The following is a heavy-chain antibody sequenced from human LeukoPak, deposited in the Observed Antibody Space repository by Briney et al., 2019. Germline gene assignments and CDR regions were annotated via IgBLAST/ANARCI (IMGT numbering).Heavy chain of an antibody. Sequence: SETLSLTCTVSGGSISSYYWSWIRQPPGKGLEWIGYIYYSGSTNYNPSLKSRVTISVDTSKNQFSLKLSSVTAADTAVYYCARDRDGYNSFDYWGQGTLVTVSS. J-gene: IGHJ4*02. CDR3: ARDRDGYNSFDY. CDR2: IYYSGST. V-gene: IGHV4-59*01. CDR1: GGSISSYY. D-gene: IGHD5-24*01.